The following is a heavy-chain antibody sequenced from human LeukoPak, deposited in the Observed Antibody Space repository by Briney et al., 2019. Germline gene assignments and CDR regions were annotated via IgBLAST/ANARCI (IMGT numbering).Heavy chain of an antibody. V-gene: IGHV3-30*14. CDR1: GFTFSSYA. CDR2: ISYDGSNK. D-gene: IGHD3-10*01. Sequence: GGSLRLSCAASGFTFSSYAMHWVRQAPGKGLEWVAVISYDGSNKYYADSVKGRFTISRDNSKNTLYLQMNSLRAEDTAVYYCARDRGRYYYGSGSYAGHYYYYYGMDVWGQGTTVTVSS. CDR3: ARDRGRYYYGSGSYAGHYYYYYGMDV. J-gene: IGHJ6*02.